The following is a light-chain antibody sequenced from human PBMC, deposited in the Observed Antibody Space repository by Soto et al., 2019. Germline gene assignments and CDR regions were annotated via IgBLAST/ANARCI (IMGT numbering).Light chain of an antibody. Sequence: DIQMTQSPSTLSASAVDVVTITFRASQRISTWLAWYQQKPGKAPNLLIHKASHLESGVPSRFSGSGSGTEFTLTISSLQPGDFATYYCQHYNTYPWTFGQGTKVDIK. V-gene: IGKV1-5*03. CDR3: QHYNTYPWT. CDR1: QRISTW. J-gene: IGKJ1*01. CDR2: KAS.